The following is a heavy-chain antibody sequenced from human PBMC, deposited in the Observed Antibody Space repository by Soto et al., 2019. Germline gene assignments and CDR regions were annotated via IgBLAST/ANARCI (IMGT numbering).Heavy chain of an antibody. CDR1: GGTFSSYT. D-gene: IGHD2-15*01. CDR3: ARGKKVVVAAYYYYGMDV. J-gene: IGHJ6*02. V-gene: IGHV1-69*02. Sequence: QVQLVQSGAEVKKPGSSVKVSCKASGGTFSSYTISWVRQAPGQGLEWMGRIIPILGIANYAQKFQGRVTITADKSTSTAYMELSSLRSEDTAVYYCARGKKVVVAAYYYYGMDVWGQGTTVTVSS. CDR2: IIPILGIA.